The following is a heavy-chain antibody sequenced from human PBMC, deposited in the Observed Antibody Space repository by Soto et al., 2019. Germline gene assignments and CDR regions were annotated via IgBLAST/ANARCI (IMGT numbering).Heavy chain of an antibody. V-gene: IGHV1-18*01. CDR1: GYTFTSYG. Sequence: ASVKVSCKASGYTFTSYGISWVRQAPGQGLEWMGWISAYNGNTNYAQKLQGRVTITTDTSTSTAYMELRSLRSDDTAVYYCARGGGIAVAGTRWFDPWGQGTLVTVSS. J-gene: IGHJ5*02. D-gene: IGHD6-19*01. CDR2: ISAYNGNT. CDR3: ARGGGIAVAGTRWFDP.